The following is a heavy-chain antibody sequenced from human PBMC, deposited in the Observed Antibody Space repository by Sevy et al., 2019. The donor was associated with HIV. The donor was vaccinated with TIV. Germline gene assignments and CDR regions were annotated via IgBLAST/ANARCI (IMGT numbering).Heavy chain of an antibody. V-gene: IGHV3-11*01. CDR2: FSSSGSTI. D-gene: IGHD1-26*01. J-gene: IGHJ4*02. CDR3: ARDLGSGSYTYYDY. CDR1: GFTFSDYY. Sequence: GGSLRLSCAASGFTFSDYYMSWIRQAPGKGLEWVSYFSSSGSTIYYADSVKGRFTISRDNAKNSLYLQMNSLRAEDTAVYYCARDLGSGSYTYYDYWGQGTLVTVSS.